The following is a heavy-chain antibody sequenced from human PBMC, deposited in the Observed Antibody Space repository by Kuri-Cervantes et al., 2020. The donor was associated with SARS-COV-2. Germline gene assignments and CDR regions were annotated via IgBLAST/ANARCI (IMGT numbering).Heavy chain of an antibody. D-gene: IGHD3-22*01. J-gene: IGHJ6*03. CDR2: ISGSGGTT. V-gene: IGHV3-23*01. CDR3: AKDYYDSSGSNYYYYYMDV. CDR1: GFTFSSYA. Sequence: GESLKISCAASGFTFSSYAMRWVRQAPGKGLEWVSAISGSGGTTYYADSVKGRFTISRDNSKNTLFLQMNSLRAEDTAVYYCAKDYYDSSGSNYYYYYMDVWGKGTTVTVSS.